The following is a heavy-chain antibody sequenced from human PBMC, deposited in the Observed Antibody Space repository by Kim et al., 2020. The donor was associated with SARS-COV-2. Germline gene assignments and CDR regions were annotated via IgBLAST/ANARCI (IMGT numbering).Heavy chain of an antibody. CDR1: GFTFSSYE. CDR2: ISSSGSTI. CDR3: ARELRIAAAGTIYYYYYGMDV. V-gene: IGHV3-48*03. D-gene: IGHD6-13*01. J-gene: IGHJ6*02. Sequence: GGSLRLSCAASGFTFSSYEMNWVRQAPWKGLEWVSYISSSGSTIYYADSVKGRFTISRDNAKNSLYLQMNSLRAEDTAVYYCARELRIAAAGTIYYYYYGMDVWGQGTTVTVSS.